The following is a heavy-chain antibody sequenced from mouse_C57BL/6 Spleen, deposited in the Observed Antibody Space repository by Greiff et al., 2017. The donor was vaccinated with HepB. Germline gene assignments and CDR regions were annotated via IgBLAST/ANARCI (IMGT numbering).Heavy chain of an antibody. J-gene: IGHJ1*03. CDR2: ISGGGGNT. CDR1: GFTFSSYT. V-gene: IGHV5-9*01. D-gene: IGHD4-1*01. Sequence: EVQLVESGGGLVKPGGSLKLSCAASGFTFSSYTMSWVRQTPEKRLEWVATISGGGGNTYYPDSVKGRFTISRDNAKNTLYLQMSSLRSEDTALYYCARTGTPYWYFDVWGTGTTVTVSS. CDR3: ARTGTPYWYFDV.